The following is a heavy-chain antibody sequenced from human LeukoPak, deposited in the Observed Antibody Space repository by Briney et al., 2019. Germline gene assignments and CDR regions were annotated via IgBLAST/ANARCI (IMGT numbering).Heavy chain of an antibody. V-gene: IGHV1-2*06. Sequence: ASVKVSCKASGYTFTGYYMHWVRQAPGQGLEWMGRINPNSGGTNYAQKFQGRVTMTRDTSISTAYMELSRLRSDDTAVYYCTTDRWAFSSGYYDFDYWGQGTLVTVSS. CDR3: TTDRWAFSSGYYDFDY. CDR2: INPNSGGT. J-gene: IGHJ4*02. D-gene: IGHD3-3*01. CDR1: GYTFTGYY.